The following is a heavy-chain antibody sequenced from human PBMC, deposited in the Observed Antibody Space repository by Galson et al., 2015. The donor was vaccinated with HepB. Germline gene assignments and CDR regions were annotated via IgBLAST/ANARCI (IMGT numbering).Heavy chain of an antibody. CDR1: GGSISSGSYY. J-gene: IGHJ5*02. CDR2: IYYSGTT. V-gene: IGHV4-39*01. Sequence: SETLSLTCTVSGGSISSGSYYWGWIRQPPGKGLEWIGSIYYSGTTYYNPSLKSRVTISIDTSKNQFSLKLSSVTAADTAVYYCARLLRYFDWWGLAFDPWGQGTLATVSS. CDR3: ARLLRYFDWWGLAFDP. D-gene: IGHD3-9*01.